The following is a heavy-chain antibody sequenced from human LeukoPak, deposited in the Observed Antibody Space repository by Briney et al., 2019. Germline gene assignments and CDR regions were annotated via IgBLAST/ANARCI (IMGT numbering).Heavy chain of an antibody. Sequence: PGGSLRLSCAASGFTFSDYYMSWIRQAPGKGLEWVSYISSSGSTIYYADSVKGRFTISRDNAKNSLYLQMNSLRAEDTAVYYCAPHHTRAVRNDFWSGYPEKLGNYWGQGTLVTVSS. CDR3: APHHTRAVRNDFWSGYPEKLGNY. CDR1: GFTFSDYY. CDR2: ISSSGSTI. J-gene: IGHJ4*02. D-gene: IGHD3-3*01. V-gene: IGHV3-11*04.